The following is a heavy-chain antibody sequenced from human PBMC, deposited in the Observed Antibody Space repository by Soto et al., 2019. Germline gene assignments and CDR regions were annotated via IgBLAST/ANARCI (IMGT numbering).Heavy chain of an antibody. V-gene: IGHV3-23*01. Sequence: GGSLRLSCAASGFTFSSYAMSWVRQAPGKGLEWVSAISGSGWSTFYADSVKGRFTISRDNSKNTLYLQMSSLRAEDTAVYYCATRSMLVLDYWGQGTLVTVSS. CDR3: ATRSMLVLDY. CDR1: GFTFSSYA. D-gene: IGHD6-13*01. CDR2: ISGSGWST. J-gene: IGHJ4*02.